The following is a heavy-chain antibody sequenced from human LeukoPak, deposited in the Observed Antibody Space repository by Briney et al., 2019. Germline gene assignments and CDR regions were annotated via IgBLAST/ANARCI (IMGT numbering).Heavy chain of an antibody. V-gene: IGHV4-34*01. CDR1: GGSLSGYY. CDR3: ARRSYYYGSGSSV. D-gene: IGHD3-10*01. Sequence: PSETLSLTCAVYGGSLSGYYWSWIRQPPGKGLEWIGEINHSGSTNYNPSLKSRVTISVDTSKNQFSLKLSSVTAADTAVYYCARRSYYYGSGSSVWGQGTLVTVSS. J-gene: IGHJ4*02. CDR2: INHSGST.